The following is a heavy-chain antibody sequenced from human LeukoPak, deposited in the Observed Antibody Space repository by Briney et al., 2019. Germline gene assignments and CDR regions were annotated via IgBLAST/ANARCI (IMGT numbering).Heavy chain of an antibody. D-gene: IGHD5-18*01. CDR1: GGSISRYY. CDR2: IYYSGST. CDR3: AREVDTAMANYFDY. V-gene: IGHV4-59*01. Sequence: SETLSLTCTVSGGSISRYYWSWIRQPPGKGLEWIGYIYYSGSTNYNPSLKSRVTISIDTSKNQFSLKLSSVTAADTAVYYCAREVDTAMANYFDYWGQGTLVAVSS. J-gene: IGHJ4*02.